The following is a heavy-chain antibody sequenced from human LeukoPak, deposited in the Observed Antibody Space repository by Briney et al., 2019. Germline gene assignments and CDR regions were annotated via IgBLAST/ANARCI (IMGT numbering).Heavy chain of an antibody. D-gene: IGHD3-10*01. CDR3: ARDRVLGSGSSDH. Sequence: GGSLRLSCTVSGFTFSNYWMHWVRQAPGKGLVWVSRIRGDGGDTNYADSVKGRFTVSRDNAKNTLYLQMNSLTTEDTAVYFCARDRVLGSGSSDHWGQGTLVTVSS. V-gene: IGHV3-74*01. CDR1: GFTFSNYW. CDR2: IRGDGGDT. J-gene: IGHJ5*02.